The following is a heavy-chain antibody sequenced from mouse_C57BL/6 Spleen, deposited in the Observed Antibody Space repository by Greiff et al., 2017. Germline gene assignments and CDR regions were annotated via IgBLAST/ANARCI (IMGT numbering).Heavy chain of an antibody. J-gene: IGHJ4*01. Sequence: GGGLVQPKGSLKLSCAAPGFSFNTYAMNWVRQAPGKGLEWVARIRSKSNNYATHYADSVKDRFTISRDDSESMIYLQMNNMKTEDTAMYYCVRHRGSSLYAMDYWGQGTSVTVSS. V-gene: IGHV10-1*01. CDR1: GFSFNTYA. CDR2: IRSKSNNYAT. D-gene: IGHD1-1*01. CDR3: VRHRGSSLYAMDY.